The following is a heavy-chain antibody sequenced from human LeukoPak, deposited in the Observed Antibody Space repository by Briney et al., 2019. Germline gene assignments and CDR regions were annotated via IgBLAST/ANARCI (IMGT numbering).Heavy chain of an antibody. CDR2: IIPIFGTA. D-gene: IGHD2-2*01. V-gene: IGHV1-69*13. CDR3: AREKGVVVPAAIRWFDP. CDR1: GGTFSSYA. J-gene: IGHJ5*02. Sequence: SVKVSCKASGGTFSSYAISWVRQAPGQGLEWMGGIIPIFGTANYAQKFHGRVTITADESTSTAYMELSSLRSEDTAVYYCAREKGVVVPAAIRWFDPWGQGTLVTVSS.